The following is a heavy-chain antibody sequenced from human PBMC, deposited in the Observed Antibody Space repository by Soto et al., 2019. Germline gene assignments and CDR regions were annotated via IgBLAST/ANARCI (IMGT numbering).Heavy chain of an antibody. D-gene: IGHD2-8*02. CDR3: AMDHVEPGHLFDY. CDR2: INQDGGET. J-gene: IGHJ4*02. V-gene: IGHV3-7*04. Sequence: EVQLVESGGDLVQPGGSLRLSCAASGFSFSSHWMSWFRQAPGNGLEWVANINQDGGETYYVDSVKGRVTISIDNANNSLYLQMTTLRAEDTAVYYCAMDHVEPGHLFDYWGQGTMVTVSS. CDR1: GFSFSSHW.